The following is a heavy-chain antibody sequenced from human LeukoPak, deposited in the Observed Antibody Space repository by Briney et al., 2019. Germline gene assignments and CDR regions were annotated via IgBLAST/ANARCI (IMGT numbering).Heavy chain of an antibody. V-gene: IGHV3-30*04. CDR1: GFTFSSYA. J-gene: IGHJ4*02. Sequence: PGGSLRLSCAASGFTFSSYAMHWVRQAPGKGLEWVAVISYDGSNKYYADSVKGRFTISRDNSKNTLYLQMNSLRAEDTAVYYCAKDRGSSWYRTIDYWGQGTLVTVSS. D-gene: IGHD6-13*01. CDR2: ISYDGSNK. CDR3: AKDRGSSWYRTIDY.